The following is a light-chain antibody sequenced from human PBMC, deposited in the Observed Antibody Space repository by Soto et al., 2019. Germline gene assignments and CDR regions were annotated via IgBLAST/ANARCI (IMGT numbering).Light chain of an antibody. V-gene: IGLV1-44*01. J-gene: IGLJ2*01. CDR1: TSNIGTNT. Sequence: QSVLTQPPAASGTPGQRVTISCSGGTSNIGTNTVNWYQQVPGTAPKLLLDHNTQRPSGLPDRFSGPKSGTSASLAISGLQSEDEAEYYCAAWHDSLDGVIFGAGTKVTVL. CDR2: HNT. CDR3: AAWHDSLDGVI.